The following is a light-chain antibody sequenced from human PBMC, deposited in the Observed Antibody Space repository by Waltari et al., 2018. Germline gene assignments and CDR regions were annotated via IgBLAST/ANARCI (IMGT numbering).Light chain of an antibody. Sequence: IQLTQSPSSLSASVGDRVTISCRASHDISSHLAWYQQKPGKAPTPRIYPASTLESGVPSRFSGSGSGTEFTLTITSLQPEDFATYFCQDLHDYPVFGPGTKVDIK. CDR3: QDLHDYPV. V-gene: IGKV1-9*01. CDR1: HDISSH. CDR2: PAS. J-gene: IGKJ3*01.